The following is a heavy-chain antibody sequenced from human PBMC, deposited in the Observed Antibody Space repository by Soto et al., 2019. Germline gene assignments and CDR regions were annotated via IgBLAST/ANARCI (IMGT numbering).Heavy chain of an antibody. D-gene: IGHD2-2*01. CDR1: GFTFSSYS. CDR2: ITRNIDI. J-gene: IGHJ6*02. V-gene: IGHV3-21*01. Sequence: GGSLRLSCAASGFTFSSYSIHWVRQAPGRGLEWVSAITRNIDIYYADSVKGRFTISRDNAKNSVSLQMDSLRAEDTAVYYCAREENAWPLAYGLDAWGQGTRVTFSS. CDR3: AREENAWPLAYGLDA.